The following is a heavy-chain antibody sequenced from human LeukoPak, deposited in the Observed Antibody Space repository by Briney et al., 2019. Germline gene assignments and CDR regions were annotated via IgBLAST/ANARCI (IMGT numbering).Heavy chain of an antibody. Sequence: KASETLSLTCTVSNDSISNYYWNWIRQPPGKGLEWIGYIYYGGSTNYNPSLKSRVTISVDTSKNQFSLKLSSVTAADTAVYYCARGGEGYPLPHYLDYWGQGTLVTVSS. D-gene: IGHD5-18*01. CDR1: NDSISNYY. CDR2: IYYGGST. V-gene: IGHV4-59*01. J-gene: IGHJ4*02. CDR3: ARGGEGYPLPHYLDY.